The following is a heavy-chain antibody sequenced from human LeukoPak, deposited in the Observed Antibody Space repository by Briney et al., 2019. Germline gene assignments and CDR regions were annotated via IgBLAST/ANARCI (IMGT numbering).Heavy chain of an antibody. Sequence: AGRSLRLSCAASGFTFSSYAMHWVRQAPGKGLEGVAVISYDGSNTYYADSVKGRFTISRDNSKNTLYLQMNSLRAEDTAVYYCARDQYDTWSRRGNFDSWGQGTLVIVSS. CDR2: ISYDGSNT. D-gene: IGHD3-3*01. V-gene: IGHV3-30-3*01. CDR1: GFTFSSYA. CDR3: ARDQYDTWSRRGNFDS. J-gene: IGHJ4*02.